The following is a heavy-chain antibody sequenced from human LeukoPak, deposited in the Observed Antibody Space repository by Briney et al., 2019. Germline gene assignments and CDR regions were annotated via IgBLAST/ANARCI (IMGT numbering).Heavy chain of an antibody. Sequence: SETLSLTCTVSGGSISSSTYYWGWVRQPPGKGLEWLGSIYYSGRTYYNPSLKSRVTISVDTFKNQFSLKLTSLTAADTAVYYCVRQGSAYGYFEYWGQGTLVTVSS. CDR3: VRQGSAYGYFEY. V-gene: IGHV4-39*01. CDR2: IYYSGRT. J-gene: IGHJ4*02. D-gene: IGHD5-12*01. CDR1: GGSISSSTYY.